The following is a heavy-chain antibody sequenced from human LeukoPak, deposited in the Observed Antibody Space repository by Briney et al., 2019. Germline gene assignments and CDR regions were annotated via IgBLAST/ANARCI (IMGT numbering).Heavy chain of an antibody. J-gene: IGHJ4*02. D-gene: IGHD4-17*01. CDR2: IYYSGST. V-gene: IGHV4-30-4*01. Sequence: SQTLSLTCTVSGGSISSGDYYWSWIRQPPGKGLEWIGYIYYSGSTYYNPSLKGRVTISVDTSKNQFSLKLSSVTAADTAVYYCARAYGDYVPFDYWGQGTLVTVSS. CDR3: ARAYGDYVPFDY. CDR1: GGSISSGDYY.